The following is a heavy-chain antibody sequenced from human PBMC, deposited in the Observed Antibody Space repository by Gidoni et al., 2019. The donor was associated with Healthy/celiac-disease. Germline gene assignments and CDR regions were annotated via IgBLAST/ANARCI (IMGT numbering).Heavy chain of an antibody. CDR3: VRHDIALMVYDT. Sequence: QLQLRESGPGLVRPSEKLSLTCVVSGGSISGNNFYWGWMRQPPGKGLEWIGSVYESGSSYYNPSLKSRIIVSVDTSKKQFSLKLKSLTAADTAVYYCVRHDIALMVYDTWGEGTLVTVSS. CDR1: GGSISGNNFY. V-gene: IGHV4-39*01. J-gene: IGHJ4*02. CDR2: VYESGSS. D-gene: IGHD2-8*01.